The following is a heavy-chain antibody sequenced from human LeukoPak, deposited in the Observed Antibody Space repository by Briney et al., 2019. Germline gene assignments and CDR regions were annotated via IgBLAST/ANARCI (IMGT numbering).Heavy chain of an antibody. CDR2: IYYIGSP. CDR3: ARAAYYGSGTSWFDP. V-gene: IGHV4-59*01. D-gene: IGHD3-10*01. J-gene: IGHJ5*02. CDR1: GGSISSYY. Sequence: PSETLSLTCTVSGGSISSYYWSWIRQPPGKGLEWIGYIYYIGSPNYNPSLKSRVAISVDTSKTQFSLKLSSVTAADTAVYYCARAAYYGSGTSWFDPWGQGTLVTVSS.